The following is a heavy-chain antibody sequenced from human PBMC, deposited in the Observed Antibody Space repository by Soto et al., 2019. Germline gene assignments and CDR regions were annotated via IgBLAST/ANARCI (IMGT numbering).Heavy chain of an antibody. CDR3: ARDDYGMDV. CDR2: ISYDGSNE. CDR1: GFTFSAYD. J-gene: IGHJ6*02. V-gene: IGHV3-30*03. Sequence: QVPLVESGGGVVQPGRSLRLSCAASGFTFSAYDIHWVRQAPGKGLEWVALISYDGSNEYYVDSVKGRFSISRDNSMNTVYLQMNSLRDEDTAVYYCARDDYGMDVWGQGTTVTVSS.